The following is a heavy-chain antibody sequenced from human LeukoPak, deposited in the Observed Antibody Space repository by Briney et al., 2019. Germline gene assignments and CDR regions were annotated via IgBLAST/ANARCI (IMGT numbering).Heavy chain of an antibody. CDR2: VGHRSTAI. Sequence: GGSLRLSCEASGFTFSTYNMVWVRQAPGMGLVWLASVGHRSTAIYYSDPVKGRFTISRDNAKRSVSLQMNSLRGEDSAIYYCARDLFNRDGYDLWGPGTTVIVSS. D-gene: IGHD5-24*01. CDR1: GFTFSTYN. V-gene: IGHV3-48*04. J-gene: IGHJ3*01. CDR3: ARDLFNRDGYDL.